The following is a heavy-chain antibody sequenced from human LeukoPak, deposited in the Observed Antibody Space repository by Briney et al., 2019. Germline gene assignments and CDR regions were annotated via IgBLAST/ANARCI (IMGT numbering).Heavy chain of an antibody. J-gene: IGHJ4*02. Sequence: QAGGSLRLSCAASGFTFSDYSMNWVRQAPGKGLEWVSNIRGSGSGIYYADSVKGRFTISRDNAKNSLDLKMNSLRAEDTAFYYCARDLNWGFDFWGRGALVTVSS. D-gene: IGHD7-27*01. CDR2: IRGSGSGI. CDR3: ARDLNWGFDF. CDR1: GFTFSDYS. V-gene: IGHV3-48*04.